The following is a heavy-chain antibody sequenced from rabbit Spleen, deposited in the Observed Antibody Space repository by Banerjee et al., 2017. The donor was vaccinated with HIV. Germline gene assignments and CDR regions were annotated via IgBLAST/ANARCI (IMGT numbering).Heavy chain of an antibody. D-gene: IGHD6-1*01. Sequence: QEQLKESGGGLVQPGGSLKVSCIASGFDFSSYYMSWVRQAPGKGLEWIACIDTGSSGFTYFATWAKGRFTCSKTSSTTVTLQMTRLTAADTATYFCARDTYGDVGYAYAGSFKLWGPGTLVTV. CDR1: GFDFSSYYM. V-gene: IGHV1S45*01. J-gene: IGHJ4*01. CDR3: ARDTYGDVGYAYAGSFKL. CDR2: IDTGSSGFT.